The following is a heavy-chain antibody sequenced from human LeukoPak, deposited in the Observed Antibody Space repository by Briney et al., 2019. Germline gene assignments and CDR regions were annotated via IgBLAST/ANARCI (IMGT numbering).Heavy chain of an antibody. CDR2: IRYDGSNK. CDR1: GFSFSTYG. V-gene: IGHV3-30*02. CDR3: AKDPDY. J-gene: IGHJ4*02. Sequence: PGGSLRLSCAASGFSFSTYGLHWVRQAPGKGLEWVAFIRYDGSNKYYADSVKGRFTISRDNSKSTLYLQVNSLRAEDTAAYYCAKDPDYWGQGTLVTVSS.